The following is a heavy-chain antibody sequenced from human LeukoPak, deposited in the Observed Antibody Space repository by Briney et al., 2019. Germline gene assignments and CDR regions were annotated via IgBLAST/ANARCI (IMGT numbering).Heavy chain of an antibody. CDR2: IYYSGST. Sequence: SETLSLTCTASGGYISSSSYYWGWIRQPPGKGLEWIGTIYYSGSTYYNSSLKSRVTLSVDTSKNQFSLKVSSVTAEDTAVYYCARVYYQDSGTSYRHLDYWGQGTLVTVSS. V-gene: IGHV4-39*01. CDR3: ARVYYQDSGTSYRHLDY. J-gene: IGHJ4*02. CDR1: GGYISSSSYY. D-gene: IGHD3-22*01.